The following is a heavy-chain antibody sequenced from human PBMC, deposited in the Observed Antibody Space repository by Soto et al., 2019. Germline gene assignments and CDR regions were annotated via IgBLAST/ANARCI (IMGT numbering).Heavy chain of an antibody. J-gene: IGHJ4*02. CDR1: GGTLSSYA. CDR3: ARAGGGYCSGGSCYGFDY. D-gene: IGHD2-15*01. V-gene: IGHV1-69*13. CDR2: IIPIFGTA. Sequence: VASVKVSCKASGGTLSSYAISWVRQAPGQGLEWMGGIIPIFGTANYAQKFQGRVTITADESTSTAYMELSSLRSEDAAVYYCARAGGGYCSGGSCYGFDYWGQGTLVTV.